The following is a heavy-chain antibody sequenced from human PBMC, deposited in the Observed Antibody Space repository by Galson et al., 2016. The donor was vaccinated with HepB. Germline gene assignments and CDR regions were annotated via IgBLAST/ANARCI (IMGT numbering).Heavy chain of an antibody. CDR3: AREELRVAFDP. J-gene: IGHJ5*02. V-gene: IGHV4-61*01. D-gene: IGHD2-8*01. CDR2: IYYSRST. Sequence: SETLSLTCTVSGGSVSSGSYYWSWIRQPPGKGLEWIGHIYYSRSTNYNPSLKSRVTISVDTSKNQFSLKLSSVTAADTAVYYCAREELRVAFDPWGQGTLVTVSS. CDR1: GGSVSSGSYY.